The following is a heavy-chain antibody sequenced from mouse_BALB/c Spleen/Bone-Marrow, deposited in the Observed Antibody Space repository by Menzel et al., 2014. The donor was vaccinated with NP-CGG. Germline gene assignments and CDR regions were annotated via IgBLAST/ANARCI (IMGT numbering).Heavy chain of an antibody. CDR3: ARRAYGSYGFPY. V-gene: IGHV1-7*01. J-gene: IGHJ3*01. CDR2: INPSTGYT. Sequence: QVQLQQSGAELAKPGASVKMSCKASGYTFTSYWMHWVKQRPGQGLEWIGYINPSTGYTEYNQNFKDKATLTADKSSSTAYMQLSSLTSEDSAVYYCARRAYGSYGFPYWGQGTLVTVSA. D-gene: IGHD1-1*01. CDR1: GYTFTSYW.